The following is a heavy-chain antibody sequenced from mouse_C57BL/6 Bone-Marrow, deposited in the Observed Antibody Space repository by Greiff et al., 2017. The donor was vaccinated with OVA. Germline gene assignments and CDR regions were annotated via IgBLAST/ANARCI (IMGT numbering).Heavy chain of an antibody. CDR3: ARGVGSSYGPYFDY. J-gene: IGHJ2*01. CDR2: IYPGDGDT. V-gene: IGHV1-82*01. CDR1: GYAFSSSW. Sequence: VQVVESGPELVKPGASVKISCKASGYAFSSSWMNWVKQRPGKGLEWIGRIYPGDGDTNYNGKFKGKATLTADKSSSTAYMQLSSLTSEDSAIYYCARGVGSSYGPYFDYWGQGTTLTVSS. D-gene: IGHD1-1*01.